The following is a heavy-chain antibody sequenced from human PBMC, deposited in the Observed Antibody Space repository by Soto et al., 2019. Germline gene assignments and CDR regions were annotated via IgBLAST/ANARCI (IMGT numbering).Heavy chain of an antibody. CDR1: GGSISSYY. Sequence: PSETLSLTCTVSGGSISSYYWSWIRQPPGKGLEWIGYIYYSGSTNYNPSLKSRVTISVDTSKNQFSLKLSSVTAADTAVYYRARAPAPLYSRSWYYFDYWGQGTLVTVSS. CDR3: ARAPAPLYSRSWYYFDY. V-gene: IGHV4-59*01. D-gene: IGHD6-13*01. CDR2: IYYSGST. J-gene: IGHJ4*02.